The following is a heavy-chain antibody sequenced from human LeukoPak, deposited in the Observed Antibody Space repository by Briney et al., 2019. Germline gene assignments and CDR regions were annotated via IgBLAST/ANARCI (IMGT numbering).Heavy chain of an antibody. CDR3: AKDDAWLRFGE. CDR1: GFTFSNNG. CDR2: ISPSGDIT. V-gene: IGHV3-23*01. D-gene: IGHD3-10*01. Sequence: GGTLRLSCAASGFTFSNNGMNWVRQAPGKGLEWVSGISPSGDITYYADSVKGRFTISRDNSKDTLYLEVISLTAEDTAVYYCAKDDAWLRFGEWSQGTLVTVSS. J-gene: IGHJ4*02.